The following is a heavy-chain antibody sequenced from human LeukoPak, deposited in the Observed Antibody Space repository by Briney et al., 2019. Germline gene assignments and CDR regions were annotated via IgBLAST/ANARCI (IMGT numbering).Heavy chain of an antibody. Sequence: LGASVKVSCKASGYTFTVYYIHWVRQAPGQGLEWMGWINPNSGGTNYAQKFQGRVTMTRDTSISTAYMELSRLRSDDTAVYYCARDPERGYSYGNWGQGTLVTVSS. J-gene: IGHJ4*02. V-gene: IGHV1-2*03. CDR3: ARDPERGYSYGN. D-gene: IGHD5-18*01. CDR2: INPNSGGT. CDR1: GYTFTVYY.